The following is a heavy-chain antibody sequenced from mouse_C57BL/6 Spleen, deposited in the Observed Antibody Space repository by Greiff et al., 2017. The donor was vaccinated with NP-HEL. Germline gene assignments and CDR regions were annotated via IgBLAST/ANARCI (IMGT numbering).Heavy chain of an antibody. V-gene: IGHV1-81*01. D-gene: IGHD5-5*01. CDR3: ARGGHLPLDY. Sequence: QVQLQQSGAELARPGASVKLSCKASGYTFTSYGISWVKQRTGQGLEWIGEIYPRSGNTYYNEKFKGKATFTADTSSNTAYMQLSSLTTEDSAIYYCARGGHLPLDYWGQGTTLTVSS. J-gene: IGHJ2*01. CDR1: GYTFTSYG. CDR2: IYPRSGNT.